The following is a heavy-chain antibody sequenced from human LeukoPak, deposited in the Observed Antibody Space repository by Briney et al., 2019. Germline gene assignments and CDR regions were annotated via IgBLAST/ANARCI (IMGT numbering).Heavy chain of an antibody. CDR2: IWNDGSNK. J-gene: IGHJ3*02. D-gene: IGHD5-12*01. Sequence: GGSLRLSCAASGFTFSNYGFHWVRQAPGQGLEWVALIWNDGSNKNYADSVKGRFTISRDDSKNTLYLQMNSLRAEDTAVYFCARGKASGGCSAHGLDAFDIWGQGTMVTVS. CDR3: ARGKASGGCSAHGLDAFDI. CDR1: GFTFSNYG. V-gene: IGHV3-33*01.